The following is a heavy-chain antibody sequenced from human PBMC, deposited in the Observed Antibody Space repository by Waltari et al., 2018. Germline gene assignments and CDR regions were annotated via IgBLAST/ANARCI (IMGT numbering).Heavy chain of an antibody. V-gene: IGHV4-38-2*01. D-gene: IGHD4-4*01. Sequence: QVQLQESGPGLVKPSETLSLTCAASGYSISSGYYWGWIRQPPGKGLEWIGSIYHSRSTYHNPSLKSRVTISVDTSKNQFSLKLSSVTAADTAVYYCARRGTVTTVGPWFDPWGQGTLVTVSS. J-gene: IGHJ5*02. CDR3: ARRGTVTTVGPWFDP. CDR1: GYSISSGYY. CDR2: IYHSRST.